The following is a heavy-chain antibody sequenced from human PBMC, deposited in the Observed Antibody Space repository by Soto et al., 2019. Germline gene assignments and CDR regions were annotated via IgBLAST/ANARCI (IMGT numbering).Heavy chain of an antibody. CDR2: IYYSGNT. CDR1: GGSISNYY. V-gene: IGHV4-59*12. D-gene: IGHD6-19*01. CDR3: ARGAVAGTGLNWFDP. Sequence: TSETLSLTCTVSGGSISNYYWTWIRQPPGKGLEWIGYIYYSGNTNYNPSLKSRVTISLDTSKNQLSLKVSSVTAADTAVYYCARGAVAGTGLNWFDPWGQGTLVTVSS. J-gene: IGHJ5*02.